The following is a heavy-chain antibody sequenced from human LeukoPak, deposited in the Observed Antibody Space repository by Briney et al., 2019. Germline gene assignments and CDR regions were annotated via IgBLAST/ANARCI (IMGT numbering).Heavy chain of an antibody. CDR2: IDPTDSYT. CDR3: ARGSSSWDFDY. V-gene: IGHV5-10-1*01. D-gene: IGHD6-13*01. CDR1: GSTFTNYW. J-gene: IGHJ4*02. Sequence: GASLRTSCQGSGSTFTNYWSNWVRHLPGKGLEWMGRIDPTDSYTNYSPSFQGHTTISADQSINTVYLQCSSLKASDTAIYYWARGSSSWDFDYWGERTLVTVSS.